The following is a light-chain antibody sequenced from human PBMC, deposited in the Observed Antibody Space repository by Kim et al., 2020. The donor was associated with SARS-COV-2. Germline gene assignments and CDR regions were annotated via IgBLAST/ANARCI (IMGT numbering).Light chain of an antibody. CDR1: QDIDRA. CDR2: DAS. J-gene: IGKJ5*01. V-gene: IGKV1-13*02. Sequence: GDRVTITCRASQDIDRALVWYQQKLGTSPKLLIYDASSLESGVPLRFSGRGSGTGFSLTISSLQPEDFATYYCQQFNSYPITFGQGTRLEIK. CDR3: QQFNSYPIT.